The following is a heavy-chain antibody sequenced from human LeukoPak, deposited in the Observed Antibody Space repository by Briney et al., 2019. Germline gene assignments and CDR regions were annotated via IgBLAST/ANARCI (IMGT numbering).Heavy chain of an antibody. V-gene: IGHV1-69*01. CDR3: ARVSYYGSGSYSHYYYGMDV. J-gene: IGHJ6*02. D-gene: IGHD3-10*01. CDR1: GGTFSSYA. Sequence: ASVKVSCKASGGTFSSYAISWVRQAPGQGLEWMGGIIPIFGTANYARKFQGRVTITADESTSTACMELSSLRSEDTAVYYCARVSYYGSGSYSHYYYGMDVWGQGTTVTVSS. CDR2: IIPIFGTA.